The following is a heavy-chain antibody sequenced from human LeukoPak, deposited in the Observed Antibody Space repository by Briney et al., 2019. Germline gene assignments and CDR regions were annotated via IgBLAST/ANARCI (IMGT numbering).Heavy chain of an antibody. CDR1: GGSISSGGYS. V-gene: IGHV4-30-2*02. Sequence: SQTLSLTCAVSGGSISSGGYSWSWIRQPPGKGLEWIGYIYHSGSTYYNPSLKSRVTISVDRSKNQFSLKLSSVTAADTAVYYCASLPLNYDFWSGGYFDYWGQGTLVTVSS. CDR2: IYHSGST. CDR3: ASLPLNYDFWSGGYFDY. J-gene: IGHJ4*02. D-gene: IGHD3-3*01.